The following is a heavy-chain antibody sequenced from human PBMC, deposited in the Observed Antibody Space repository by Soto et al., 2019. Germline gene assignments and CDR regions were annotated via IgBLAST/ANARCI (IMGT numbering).Heavy chain of an antibody. CDR3: ARQLPGIYGSGSYYNNWFDP. CDR1: GGSISSSSYY. J-gene: IGHJ5*02. CDR2: IYYSGST. V-gene: IGHV4-39*01. D-gene: IGHD3-10*01. Sequence: QLQLQESGPGLVKPSETLSLTCTVSGGSISSSSYYWGWIRQPPGKGLEWIGSIYYSGSTYYNPSLKSRVTISVDTSKNQFSLKLSSVTAADTAVYYCARQLPGIYGSGSYYNNWFDPWGQGTLVTVSS.